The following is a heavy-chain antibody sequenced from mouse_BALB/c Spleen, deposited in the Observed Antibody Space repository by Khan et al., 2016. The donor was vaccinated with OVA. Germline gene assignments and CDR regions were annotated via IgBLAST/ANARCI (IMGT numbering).Heavy chain of an antibody. D-gene: IGHD2-14*01. Sequence: EVQLQESGPGLVKPSQSLSLTCTVTGYSITSDYAWNWIRQFPGNKLEWVAYISYSGSTSYNPSLKSRISITRDTSKNQFFLQLNSVTTEDTATYYCARYRYDGYFDYWGQGTTLTVSS. J-gene: IGHJ2*01. CDR2: ISYSGST. CDR1: GYSITSDYA. CDR3: ARYRYDGYFDY. V-gene: IGHV3-2*02.